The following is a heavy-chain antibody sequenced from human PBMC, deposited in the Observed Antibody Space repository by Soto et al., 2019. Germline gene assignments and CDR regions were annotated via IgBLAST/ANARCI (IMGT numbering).Heavy chain of an antibody. CDR3: AREGVAPYYYYGMDV. D-gene: IGHD5-12*01. CDR2: ISTYNGDT. CDR1: GYTFTRSG. J-gene: IGHJ6*02. V-gene: IGHV1-18*01. Sequence: QVQLVQSGAEVKKPGASVKVSCKASGYTFTRSGISWVRQAPGQGLEWMGWISTYNGDTNYAQTFQGRVTMTTDTSTSTVDMEVRSLRSEDTAVYYCAREGVAPYYYYGMDVWGQGTPVTVSS.